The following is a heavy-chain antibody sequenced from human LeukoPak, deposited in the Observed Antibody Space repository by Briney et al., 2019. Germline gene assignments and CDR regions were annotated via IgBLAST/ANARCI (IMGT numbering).Heavy chain of an antibody. D-gene: IGHD1-1*01. CDR1: GFIFTDYW. J-gene: IGHJ4*02. Sequence: GGSLRLSCAASGFIFTDYWMYWVRQAPGRGLAWVANIKEDGSEKNYVDSVKGRFTISRDNAKNSVYLQMNSLRVEDTAVYYCARGQLTDPRIDYWGQGTLVTVSS. V-gene: IGHV3-7*01. CDR2: IKEDGSEK. CDR3: ARGQLTDPRIDY.